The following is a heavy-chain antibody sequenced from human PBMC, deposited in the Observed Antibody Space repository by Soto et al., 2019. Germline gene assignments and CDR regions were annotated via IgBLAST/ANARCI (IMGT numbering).Heavy chain of an antibody. V-gene: IGHV1-18*01. CDR2: LSGYNDNT. CDR3: AGESVGTIMIGGVGDGDS. D-gene: IGHD3-16*01. J-gene: IGHJ4*02. CDR1: GYSFTSYG. Sequence: QVQLVQSGPEVKKPGASVTVSCKAFGYSFTSYGIRWVRQAPGQGLEWLGWLSGYNDNTDYAQKFRGRVTMTTDTTTSTAYMELSRLRYDDTAEYYCAGESVGTIMIGGVGDGDSWGQGTLVTVTS.